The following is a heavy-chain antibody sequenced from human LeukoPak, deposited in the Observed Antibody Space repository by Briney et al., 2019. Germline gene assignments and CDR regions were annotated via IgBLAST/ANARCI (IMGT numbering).Heavy chain of an antibody. Sequence: GGSLRLSCAASGFTFSSYGMHWVRQAPGKGLEWVAFIRYDGSNKYYADSVKGRFTISRDNSKNSLYLQMNSLRAEDTAVYYCARDIVVGGAFDIWGQGTMVTVSS. J-gene: IGHJ3*02. CDR3: ARDIVVGGAFDI. CDR2: IRYDGSNK. V-gene: IGHV3-30*02. CDR1: GFTFSSYG. D-gene: IGHD2-2*01.